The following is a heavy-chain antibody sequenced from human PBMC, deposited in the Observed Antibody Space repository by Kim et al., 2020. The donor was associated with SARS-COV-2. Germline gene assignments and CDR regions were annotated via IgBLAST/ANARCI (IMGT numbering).Heavy chain of an antibody. CDR2: ISGSGGST. J-gene: IGHJ3*02. CDR3: AKDQHPLGIVGANHSFHI. Sequence: GGSLRLSCAASAFTFSSYAMSWVRQAPGKGLEWVSAISGSGGSTYYADSVKGRFTISRDNSKNTLYLQMNSLRAEDTAVYYCAKDQHPLGIVGANHSFHIWGQVTMVTVSS. V-gene: IGHV3-23*01. CDR1: AFTFSSYA. D-gene: IGHD1-26*01.